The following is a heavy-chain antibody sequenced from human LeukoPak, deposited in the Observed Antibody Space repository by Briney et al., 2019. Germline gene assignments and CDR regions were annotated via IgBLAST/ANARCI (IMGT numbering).Heavy chain of an antibody. V-gene: IGHV3-23*01. D-gene: IGHD3-3*01. Sequence: GGSLRLSCAASGFTFSSYAMSWVRQAPGKGLEWVSAISGSGGSTYYADSVKGRFTISRDNSKNTLYLQMNSLRAEDTAVYYCAKDGSSDFWSGDYFDYWGQGTLVTVSS. CDR2: ISGSGGST. CDR1: GFTFSSYA. CDR3: AKDGSSDFWSGDYFDY. J-gene: IGHJ4*02.